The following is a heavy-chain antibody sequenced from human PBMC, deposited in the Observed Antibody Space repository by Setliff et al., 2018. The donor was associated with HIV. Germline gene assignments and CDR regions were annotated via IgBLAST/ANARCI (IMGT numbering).Heavy chain of an antibody. CDR3: ARDSSGWNWFDP. V-gene: IGHV3-23*01. CDR2: DSGSSA. D-gene: IGHD6-6*01. CDR1: GFNFSNYA. Sequence: GGSLRLSCAASGFNFSNYAMSWVRQAPGKGLEWLSDSGSSAYYAVSVEGRFTVSRDNAKNTLFLLMSSRRAEDTAVYYCARDSSGWNWFDPWGQGTLVTVSS. J-gene: IGHJ5*02.